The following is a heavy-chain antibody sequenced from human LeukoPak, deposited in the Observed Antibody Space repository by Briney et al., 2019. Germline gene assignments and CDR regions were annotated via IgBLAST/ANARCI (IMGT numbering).Heavy chain of an antibody. CDR2: ISYDGSNK. V-gene: IGHV3-30*04. CDR1: GFTFSSYA. CDR3: ARDDRYCSGGSCFARSHNFDY. Sequence: GRSLRLSCAASGFTFSSYAMHWVRQAPGKGLEWVAVISYDGSNKYYADSVKGRFTISRDNSKNTLHLQMNSLRAEDTAVYYCARDDRYCSGGSCFARSHNFDYWGQGTLVTVSS. D-gene: IGHD2-15*01. J-gene: IGHJ4*02.